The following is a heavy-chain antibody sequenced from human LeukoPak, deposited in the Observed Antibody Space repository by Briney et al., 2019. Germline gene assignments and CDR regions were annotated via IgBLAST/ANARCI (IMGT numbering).Heavy chain of an antibody. Sequence: GGSLRLSCAASGFTVGSSFMSWVRQAPGKGLEWVSFIYTDGRTFYADSVKGRFTISRDDYRNTVYLQLNSLRADDTAVYYCARDPVTTTDYGLDVWGKGATVTVSS. D-gene: IGHD4-17*01. CDR1: GFTVGSSF. CDR2: IYTDGRT. J-gene: IGHJ6*04. CDR3: ARDPVTTTDYGLDV. V-gene: IGHV3-53*01.